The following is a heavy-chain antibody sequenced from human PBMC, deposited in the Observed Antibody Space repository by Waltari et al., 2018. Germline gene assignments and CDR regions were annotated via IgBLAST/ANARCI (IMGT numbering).Heavy chain of an antibody. V-gene: IGHV4-38-2*01. J-gene: IGHJ4*02. CDR1: GYSINSGYY. CDR3: ARQASCSSTSCYGSNILIDY. Sequence: QVQLQESGPGLVKPSETLSLTCAVSGYSINSGYYWGWIRQPPGKGLEWIGSIYHSGSTYYNPSLKSRVTISVDTSKNQFSLKLSSVTAADTAVYYCARQASCSSTSCYGSNILIDYWGQGTLVTVSS. CDR2: IYHSGST. D-gene: IGHD2-2*01.